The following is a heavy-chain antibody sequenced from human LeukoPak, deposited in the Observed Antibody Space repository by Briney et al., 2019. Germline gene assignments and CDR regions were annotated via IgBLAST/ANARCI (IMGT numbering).Heavy chain of an antibody. CDR2: IYYSGST. D-gene: IGHD2-15*01. V-gene: IGHV4-39*07. J-gene: IGHJ5*02. CDR3: ARSTYCSGGSCSHNWSDP. CDR1: GGSISSSSYY. Sequence: SETLSLTCTVSGGSISSSSYYWGWIRQPPGKGLEWIGSIYYSGSTYYNPSLKSRVTISVDTSKNQFSLKLSSVTAADTAVYYCARSTYCSGGSCSHNWSDPWGQGTLVTVSS.